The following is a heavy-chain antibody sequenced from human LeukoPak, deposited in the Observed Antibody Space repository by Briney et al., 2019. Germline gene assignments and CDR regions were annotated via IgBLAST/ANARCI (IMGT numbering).Heavy chain of an antibody. D-gene: IGHD5-18*01. Sequence: QPGGSLRLSCAASGFTFSSYEMNWVRQAPAKGLEWVSYISSSGSTIYYADSVKGRFTISRDNAKNALYLPMNSLRAEDTAVYYCAKGHRRGYSYGPTRDAFDIWGQGTMVTVSS. CDR1: GFTFSSYE. CDR2: ISSSGSTI. J-gene: IGHJ3*02. CDR3: AKGHRRGYSYGPTRDAFDI. V-gene: IGHV3-48*03.